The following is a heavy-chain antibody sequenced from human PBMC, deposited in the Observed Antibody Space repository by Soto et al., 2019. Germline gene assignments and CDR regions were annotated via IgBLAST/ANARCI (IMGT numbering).Heavy chain of an antibody. V-gene: IGHV1-69*13. CDR1: GGTFSSYD. CDR3: ARGGYSSSYWLDY. D-gene: IGHD6-6*01. CDR2: IIPILGTA. Sequence: SVKVSCKASGGTFSSYDMSWVRQAPGQGLEWMGGIIPILGTADYAQKFLGRVTITADESTSTAYMELTSLTSEDTALYYCARGGYSSSYWLDYWGQGTRVTVSS. J-gene: IGHJ4*02.